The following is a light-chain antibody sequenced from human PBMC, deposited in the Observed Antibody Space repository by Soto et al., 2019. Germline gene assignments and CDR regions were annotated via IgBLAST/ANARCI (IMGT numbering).Light chain of an antibody. CDR3: QNHNNAPWT. CDR1: QGIGNY. Sequence: DIQMTQSPSSLSASVGDRVTITCRASQGIGNYLAWYQQKSGKVPKLLIYAASTLQSGVPSRSSGSRSGTDFTLTISILQPEDVATYYRQNHNNAPWTFGQGTKVEIQ. J-gene: IGKJ1*01. CDR2: AAS. V-gene: IGKV1-27*01.